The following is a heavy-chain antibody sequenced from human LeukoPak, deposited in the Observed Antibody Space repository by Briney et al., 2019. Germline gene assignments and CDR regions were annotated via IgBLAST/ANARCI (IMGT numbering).Heavy chain of an antibody. D-gene: IGHD4-23*01. CDR3: ARPEPTTVVTSGAFDI. J-gene: IGHJ3*02. V-gene: IGHV1-24*01. CDR1: GYTLTELS. Sequence: GASVKVSCKVSGYTLTELSMHWVRQAPGKGLEWMGGFDPEDGETIYAQKFQGRVTITTDESTSTAYMELSSLRSEDTAVYYCARPEPTTVVTSGAFDIWGQGTMVTVSS. CDR2: FDPEDGET.